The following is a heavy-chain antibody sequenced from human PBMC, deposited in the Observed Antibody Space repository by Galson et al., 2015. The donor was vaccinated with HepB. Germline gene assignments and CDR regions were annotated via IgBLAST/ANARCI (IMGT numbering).Heavy chain of an antibody. V-gene: IGHV3-23*01. J-gene: IGHJ3*01. CDR2: ISGSGGST. D-gene: IGHD4/OR15-4a*01. CDR1: GFPFRSYG. Sequence: SLRLSCAASGFPFRSYGMTWVRQAPGKGLEWVSGISGSGGSTYYADSVKGRVTIARDNSKNTLYLQMNRLRVEDTAVYYCTKDDMESPYGGYALDVWGQGTMVTVPS. CDR3: TKDDMESPYGGYALDV.